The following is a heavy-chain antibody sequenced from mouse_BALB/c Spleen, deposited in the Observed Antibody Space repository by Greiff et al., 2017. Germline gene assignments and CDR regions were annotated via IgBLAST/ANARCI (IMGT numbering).Heavy chain of an antibody. V-gene: IGHV1-80*01. Sequence: VQLQQSGAELVRPGSSVKISCKASGYAFSSYWMNWVKQRPGQGLEWIGQIYPGDGDTNYNGKFKGKATLTADKSSSTAYMQLSSLTSEDSAVYFCAKRGYGKGYFDVWGAGTTVTVSS. D-gene: IGHD2-1*01. J-gene: IGHJ1*01. CDR3: AKRGYGKGYFDV. CDR1: GYAFSSYW. CDR2: IYPGDGDT.